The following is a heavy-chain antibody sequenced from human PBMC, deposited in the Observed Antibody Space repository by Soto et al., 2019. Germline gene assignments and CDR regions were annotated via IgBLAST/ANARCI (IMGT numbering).Heavy chain of an antibody. J-gene: IGHJ5*02. Sequence: ASVKVSCKASGGTFSSYTISWVRQATGQGLEWMGGIIPIFGTANYAQKFQGRVTITADESTSTAYMELSSLRSEDTAVYYCARVRNCGGDCYPYNWFDPWGQGTLVTVSS. V-gene: IGHV1-69*13. CDR1: GGTFSSYT. CDR2: IIPIFGTA. D-gene: IGHD2-21*02. CDR3: ARVRNCGGDCYPYNWFDP.